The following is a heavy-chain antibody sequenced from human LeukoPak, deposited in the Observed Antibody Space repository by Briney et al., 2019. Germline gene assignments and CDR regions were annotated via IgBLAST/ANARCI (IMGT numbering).Heavy chain of an antibody. Sequence: PSETLSLTCTVSGCSISSSSYFWGWIRQPPGKGLVWIGSIHYSGSTYYNPSLKGRITVSVDAYRKQFSLKLSSVTAADTALYFCARHIIVRDIVATIRYYGMDVWGQGTTVTVSS. CDR1: GCSISSSSYF. D-gene: IGHD5-12*01. J-gene: IGHJ6*02. CDR2: IHYSGST. CDR3: ARHIIVRDIVATIRYYGMDV. V-gene: IGHV4-39*01.